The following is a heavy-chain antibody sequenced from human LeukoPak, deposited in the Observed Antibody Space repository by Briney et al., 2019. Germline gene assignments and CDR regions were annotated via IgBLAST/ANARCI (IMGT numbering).Heavy chain of an antibody. CDR3: ARDGGAGDPDY. Sequence: GSLRLSWASFGFPVSRHLNGRVRQASGEGLVGVSRIKGDGSRTIYADSEKGRFTISRDNAKNTLYLQMNSLRVEDTAVYYCARDGGAGDPDYWGQGTLVTVSS. D-gene: IGHD7-27*01. CDR2: IKGDGSRT. V-gene: IGHV3-74*01. CDR1: GFPVSRHL. J-gene: IGHJ4*02.